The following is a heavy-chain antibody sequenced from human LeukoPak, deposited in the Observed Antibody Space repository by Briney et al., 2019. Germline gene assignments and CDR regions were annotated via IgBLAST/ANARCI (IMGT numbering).Heavy chain of an antibody. CDR1: GFTFSSYS. CDR3: ARDHGSYYDFWSGYTYGMDV. Sequence: GRSLRLSCAASGFTFSSYSMNWVRQAPGKGLEWVSSISSSSSYIYYADSVKGRFTISRDNAKNSLYLQMNSLRAEDTAVYYCARDHGSYYDFWSGYTYGMDVWGQGTTVTVSS. V-gene: IGHV3-21*01. J-gene: IGHJ6*02. D-gene: IGHD3-3*01. CDR2: ISSSSSYI.